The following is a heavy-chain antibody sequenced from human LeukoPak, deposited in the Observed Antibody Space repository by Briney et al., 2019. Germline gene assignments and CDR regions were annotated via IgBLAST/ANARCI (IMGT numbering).Heavy chain of an antibody. J-gene: IGHJ4*02. CDR1: GYTFTGYY. CDR2: INPKSGAT. D-gene: IGHD2-2*01. CDR3: ARDLGGPGKNRVLAPAARECPDY. Sequence: ASVKVSCKASGYTFTGYYMHWVRQAPGQGLEWMGWINPKSGATNYAQKFQGRVTMTRDTSFSTAYMELSSLRSEDTAVYYCARDLGGPGKNRVLAPAARECPDYWGQGTLVTASS. V-gene: IGHV1-2*02.